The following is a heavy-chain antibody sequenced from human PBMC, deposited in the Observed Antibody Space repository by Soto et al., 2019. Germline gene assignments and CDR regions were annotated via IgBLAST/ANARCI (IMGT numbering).Heavy chain of an antibody. J-gene: IGHJ3*02. CDR2: ISSSSSYI. D-gene: IGHD2-2*01. CDR1: GFTFSSYS. CDR3: ARAMSDCSSTSCYERDAFDI. Sequence: EVQLVESGGGLVKPGGSLRLSCAASGFTFSSYSMNWVRQAPGKGLEWVSSISSSSSYIYYADSVKGRFTISRDNAKNSLDLQMNSLRAEDTAVYYCARAMSDCSSTSCYERDAFDIWGQGTMVTVSS. V-gene: IGHV3-21*01.